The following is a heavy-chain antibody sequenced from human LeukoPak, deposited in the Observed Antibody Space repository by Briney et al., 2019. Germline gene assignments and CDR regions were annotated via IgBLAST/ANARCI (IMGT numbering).Heavy chain of an antibody. D-gene: IGHD2-2*01. V-gene: IGHV1-2*06. CDR2: INPNSGGT. CDR1: GYTFTGYY. Sequence: ASVKVSCKASGYTFTGYYMHWVRQAPGQGLEWMGRINPNSGGTNYAQKFQGRVTMTRDTSISTAYMELSRLRSDDTAVYYCARSLGYCSSTSCYYYMDVWGKGTTVTVSS. J-gene: IGHJ6*03. CDR3: ARSLGYCSSTSCYYYMDV.